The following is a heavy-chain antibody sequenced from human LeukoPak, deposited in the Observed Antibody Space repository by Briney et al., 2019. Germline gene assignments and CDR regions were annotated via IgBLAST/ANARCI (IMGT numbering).Heavy chain of an antibody. V-gene: IGHV4-30-4*01. CDR2: IYYSGST. Sequence: SETLSLTCTISGGSISSGNYYWSWIRQPPGKGLEWIGYIYYSGSTYYNPSLKSRVTISVDTSKNQFSLKMTSVTAADTAVYYCSRGSSSGYGSGSYYREFDSWGQGTVVTVSS. CDR3: SRGSSSGYGSGSYYREFDS. D-gene: IGHD3-10*01. J-gene: IGHJ4*02. CDR1: GGSISSGNYY.